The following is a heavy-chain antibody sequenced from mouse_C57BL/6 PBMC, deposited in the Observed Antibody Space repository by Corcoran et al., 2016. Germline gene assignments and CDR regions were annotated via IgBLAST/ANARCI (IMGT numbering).Heavy chain of an antibody. CDR2: INTYSGVP. V-gene: IGHV9-3*01. CDR1: GYTFTTYG. J-gene: IGHJ4*01. CDR3: ARSGTTVVADYDAMDY. D-gene: IGHD1-1*01. Sequence: QIQLVQSGPELKKPGETVKISCKASGYTFTTYGMSWVKQAPGKGLKWMGWINTYSGVPTYADDIKGRFAFSLETSASTAYLQINNLKNEETATYFCARSGTTVVADYDAMDYWGQGTSVTVSS.